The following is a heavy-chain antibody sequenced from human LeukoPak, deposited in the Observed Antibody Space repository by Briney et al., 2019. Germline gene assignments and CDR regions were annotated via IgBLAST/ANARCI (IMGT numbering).Heavy chain of an antibody. CDR2: ISGSSSQT. J-gene: IGHJ1*01. V-gene: IGHV3-21*01. D-gene: IGHD3-22*01. Sequence: GGSLRLSCAASGFTFSVYNMNWVRQAPGKGLEWVSSISGSSSQTFYADSVTGRFTISRDNAKNSLYLQMNSLRDEDTAVYYCATYDSSGYYTGLRYFQHWGQGTLVTVSS. CDR1: GFTFSVYN. CDR3: ATYDSSGYYTGLRYFQH.